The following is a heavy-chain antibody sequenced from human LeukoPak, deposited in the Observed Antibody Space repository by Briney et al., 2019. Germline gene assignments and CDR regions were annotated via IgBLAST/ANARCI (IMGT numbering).Heavy chain of an antibody. D-gene: IGHD4-17*01. J-gene: IGHJ4*02. CDR1: GFTFSSHG. CDR3: AKGGRNDYGDYGTGDY. V-gene: IGHV3-23*01. CDR2: ISPSGSIS. Sequence: GGSLRLSCAASGFTFSSHGINWVRQAPGKGLEWVSGISPSGSISYYADSVKGRFTISRDNSKNTLYLQMNSLRAEDTAVYYCAKGGRNDYGDYGTGDYWGQGTLVTVSS.